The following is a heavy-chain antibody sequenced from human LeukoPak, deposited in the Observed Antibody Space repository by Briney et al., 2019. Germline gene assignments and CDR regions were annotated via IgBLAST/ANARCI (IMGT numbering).Heavy chain of an antibody. CDR2: ISGSGGST. V-gene: IGHV3-23*01. Sequence: QAGGSLRLSCAASGFTFSSYSMNWVRHAPGKGLEWVSAISGSGGSTYYADSVKGRFTISRDNSKNTLYLQMNSLRAEDTAVYYCAKDRRLTETTASPEYFQHWGQGTLVTVSP. CDR3: AKDRRLTETTASPEYFQH. CDR1: GFTFSSYS. J-gene: IGHJ1*01. D-gene: IGHD1-7*01.